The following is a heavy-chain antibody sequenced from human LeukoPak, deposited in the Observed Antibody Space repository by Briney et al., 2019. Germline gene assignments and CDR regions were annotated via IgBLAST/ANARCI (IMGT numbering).Heavy chain of an antibody. J-gene: IGHJ4*02. Sequence: ASVKVSCKASGYTFTGYYMHWVRQAPGQGLEWMGWINPNSGGTNYAQKFQGWVTMTRDTSISTAYMELSRLRSDDTAVYYCARYGSGTNPPFDYWGQGTPVTVSS. D-gene: IGHD3-10*01. CDR1: GYTFTGYY. V-gene: IGHV1-2*04. CDR3: ARYGSGTNPPFDY. CDR2: INPNSGGT.